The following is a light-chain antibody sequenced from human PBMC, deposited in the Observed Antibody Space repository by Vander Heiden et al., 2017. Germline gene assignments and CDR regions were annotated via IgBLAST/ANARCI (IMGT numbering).Light chain of an antibody. CDR1: QTVSENS. CDR3: QQYATSPFT. V-gene: IGKV3-20*01. Sequence: EIVSTQSPGALSLSPGERATLSCRASQTVSENSLAWYQQKPDQAPRLLNFGATSRPTGLPDRFRGSGSGADFTLTISRLEPEDFAVYYWQQYATSPFTFGPGTKVDI. CDR2: GAT. J-gene: IGKJ3*01.